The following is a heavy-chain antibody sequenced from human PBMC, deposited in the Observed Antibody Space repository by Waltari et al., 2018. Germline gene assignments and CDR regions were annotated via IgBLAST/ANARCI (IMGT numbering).Heavy chain of an antibody. CDR1: GFTFSSYG. J-gene: IGHJ4*02. CDR2: ISYDGSNK. V-gene: IGHV3-30*18. CDR3: AKLCMGATRPPDY. Sequence: QVQLVESGGGVVQPGRSLRLSCAASGFTFSSYGMHGVRQAPGKGLEWVAVISYDGSNKYYADSVKGRFTISRDNSKNTLYLQMNSLRAEDTAVYYCAKLCMGATRPPDYWGQGTLVTVSS. D-gene: IGHD1-26*01.